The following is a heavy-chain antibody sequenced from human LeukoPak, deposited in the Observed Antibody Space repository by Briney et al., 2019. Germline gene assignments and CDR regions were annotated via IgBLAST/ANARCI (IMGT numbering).Heavy chain of an antibody. J-gene: IGHJ6*02. CDR2: ISGSGGST. CDR3: AGSDFWSGLYYYGMDV. D-gene: IGHD3-3*01. V-gene: IGHV3-23*01. CDR1: GFTFSSYA. Sequence: GGSLRLSCAASGFTFSSYAMSWVRQAPGKGLEWVSAISGSGGSTYYADSVKGRFTISRDKSKNTLYLQMNSLRAEDTAVYYCAGSDFWSGLYYYGMDVWGQGTTVTVSS.